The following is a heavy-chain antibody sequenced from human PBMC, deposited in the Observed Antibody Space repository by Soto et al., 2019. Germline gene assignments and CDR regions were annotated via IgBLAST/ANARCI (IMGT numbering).Heavy chain of an antibody. J-gene: IGHJ4*02. CDR3: AKDESIAARLCDY. Sequence: QVQLVESGGGVVQPGRSLRLSCAASGFTFSSYGMHWVRQAPGKGLEWVAVISYDGSNKYYADSVKGRLTISRDNSKNKLYLQMNSLRAEDTDVYYCAKDESIAARLCDYWGQGTLVTVSS. CDR2: ISYDGSNK. V-gene: IGHV3-30*18. CDR1: GFTFSSYG. D-gene: IGHD6-6*01.